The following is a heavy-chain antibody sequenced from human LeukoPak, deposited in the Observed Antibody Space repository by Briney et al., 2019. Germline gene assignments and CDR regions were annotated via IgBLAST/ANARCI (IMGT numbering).Heavy chain of an antibody. CDR3: ARGLERLGDAFDI. CDR2: INPNSGGT. Sequence: WASVKVSCKASGYTFTGYYMHWVRQAPGQGLEWMGWINPNSGGTNYAQKFQGWVTMTRDTSINTAYMELSRLRSDDTAVYYCARGLERLGDAFDIWGQGTMVTVSS. D-gene: IGHD1-1*01. CDR1: GYTFTGYY. V-gene: IGHV1-2*04. J-gene: IGHJ3*02.